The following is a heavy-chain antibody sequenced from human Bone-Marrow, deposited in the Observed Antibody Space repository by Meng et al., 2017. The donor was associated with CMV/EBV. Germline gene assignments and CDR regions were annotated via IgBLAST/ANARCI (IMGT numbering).Heavy chain of an antibody. D-gene: IGHD2-2*01. Sequence: GGSLRLSCAASGFTFSSYGMHWVRQAPGKGLEWVAFIRYDGSNKYYADSVKGRFTISRDNSKNTLYLQMNSLRAEDTAVYYCARGGEYQLLSLDYWGQGTLVTVSS. CDR3: ARGGEYQLLSLDY. V-gene: IGHV3-30*02. CDR2: IRYDGSNK. CDR1: GFTFSSYG. J-gene: IGHJ4*02.